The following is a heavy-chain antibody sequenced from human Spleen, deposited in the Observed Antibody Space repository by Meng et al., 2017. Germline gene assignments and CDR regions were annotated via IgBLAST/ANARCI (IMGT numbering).Heavy chain of an antibody. CDR1: GGSVRSSDYQ. D-gene: IGHD7-27*01. Sequence: QGQLQESGPGRVRPSETLSLICTVSGGSVRSSDYQWSWIRQPPGKGLEWIGFASTNYNPSLKSRLIISLDTSKNQFSLKLTSVTAADTAVYYCARDYWGSLDYWGQGILVTVSS. CDR3: ARDYWGSLDY. CDR2: AST. J-gene: IGHJ4*02. V-gene: IGHV4-61*08.